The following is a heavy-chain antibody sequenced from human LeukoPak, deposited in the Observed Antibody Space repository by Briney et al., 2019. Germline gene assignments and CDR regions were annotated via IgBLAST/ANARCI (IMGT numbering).Heavy chain of an antibody. CDR3: AKDHLRLDDYFDQ. Sequence: GGSLRLSCAASGFTFRSYGMHWVRQAPGKGLEWLAAISFDGNDKHYADSVKGRFTISRDNSMNTLYLQMNSLSSEDTAMYFCAKDHLRLDDYFDQWGQGPLGTVSS. J-gene: IGHJ4*02. CDR2: ISFDGNDK. D-gene: IGHD3-16*01. CDR1: GFTFRSYG. V-gene: IGHV3-30*18.